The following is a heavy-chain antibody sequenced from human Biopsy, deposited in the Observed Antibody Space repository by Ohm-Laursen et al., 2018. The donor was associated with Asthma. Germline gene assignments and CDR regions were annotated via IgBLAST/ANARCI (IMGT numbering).Heavy chain of an antibody. D-gene: IGHD3-10*01. Sequence: GASVKVSCKTSGYTFNSAGITWVRQAPGQGLEWMGWISVYNGNTKVAQRLQDRVTMITDTSTSTARMELRSLRSDDTAVYLCARAVDYSHYYGIDVWGQGTTVTVS. CDR3: ARAVDYSHYYGIDV. V-gene: IGHV1-18*01. J-gene: IGHJ6*02. CDR1: GYTFNSAG. CDR2: ISVYNGNT.